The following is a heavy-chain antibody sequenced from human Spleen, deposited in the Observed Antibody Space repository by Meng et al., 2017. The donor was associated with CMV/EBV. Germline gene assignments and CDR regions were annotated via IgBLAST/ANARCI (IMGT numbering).Heavy chain of an antibody. J-gene: IGHJ3*02. Sequence: TFSSYAISWVRQAPGQGLEWMGGIIPILGIANYAQKFQGRVTITADKSTSTAYMELSSLRSEDTAVYYCATYSSLSSVRQNDAFDIWGQGTMVTVSS. D-gene: IGHD6-6*01. CDR2: IIPILGIA. CDR3: ATYSSLSSVRQNDAFDI. CDR1: TFSSYA. V-gene: IGHV1-69*10.